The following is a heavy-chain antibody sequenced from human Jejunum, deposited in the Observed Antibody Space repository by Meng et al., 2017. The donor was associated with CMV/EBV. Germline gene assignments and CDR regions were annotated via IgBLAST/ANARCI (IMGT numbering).Heavy chain of an antibody. CDR2: IYAGGGT. CDR3: ARRYYYDSSGYYLDY. J-gene: IGHJ4*02. V-gene: IGHV3-66*02. Sequence: SGFTVISNYMSWVRQAPGKGLGWVSVIYAGGGTYYVDSVKGRFTISRDNSKNTLFLQMNSLRAEDTAIYYCARRYYYDSSGYYLDYWGQGTLVTVSS. D-gene: IGHD3-22*01. CDR1: GFTVISNY.